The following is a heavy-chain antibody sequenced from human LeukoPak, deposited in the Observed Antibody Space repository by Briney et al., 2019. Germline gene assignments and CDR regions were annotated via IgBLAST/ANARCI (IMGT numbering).Heavy chain of an antibody. CDR1: GVTFSSYA. V-gene: IGHV1-69*13. Sequence: VASVKVSCKASGVTFSSYAISWVRQAPGQGLEWMGGIIPIFGTANYAQKFQCRVTITADESTSTAYMELSRLRCEDTAVYYCARERERGPMVRGVITYYYYMDVWGKGTTVTVSS. D-gene: IGHD3-10*01. CDR3: ARERERGPMVRGVITYYYYMDV. CDR2: IIPIFGTA. J-gene: IGHJ6*03.